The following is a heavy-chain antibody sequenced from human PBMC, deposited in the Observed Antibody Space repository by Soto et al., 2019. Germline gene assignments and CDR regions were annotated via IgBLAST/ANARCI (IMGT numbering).Heavy chain of an antibody. CDR2: IAPDGSYT. D-gene: IGHD2-8*01. V-gene: IGHV3-74*01. CDR3: GRGGVSPVDH. Sequence: EVQLVESGGDFVQPGASLRLSCAASGFTFSTYWLHWVRQAPGKGLMWVPHIAPDGSYTKYADTLKGRFTISRDDAKNTVERQMNSRGAEDTAVYYCGRGGVSPVDHWGQGTLVSVSS. J-gene: IGHJ4*02. CDR1: GFTFSTYW.